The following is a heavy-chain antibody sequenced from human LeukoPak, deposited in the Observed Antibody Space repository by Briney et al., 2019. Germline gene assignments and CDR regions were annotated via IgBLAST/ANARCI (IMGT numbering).Heavy chain of an antibody. CDR3: ARDLGFGELSFDY. V-gene: IGHV1-69*04. CDR1: GGTFSSYA. J-gene: IGHJ4*02. CDR2: IIPILGIA. D-gene: IGHD3-10*01. Sequence: SVKVSCKASGGTFSSYAISWVRQAPGQGLEWMGRIIPILGIANYAQKFQGRVTITADKSTSTAYMELSSLRSEDPAVYYCARDLGFGELSFDYWGQGTLVTVSS.